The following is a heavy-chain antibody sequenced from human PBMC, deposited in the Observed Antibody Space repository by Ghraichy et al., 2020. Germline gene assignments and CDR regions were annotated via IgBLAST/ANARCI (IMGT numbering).Heavy chain of an antibody. V-gene: IGHV3-21*01. CDR2: ISSGSSDI. D-gene: IGHD6-13*01. CDR3: ARDGGSWSPWYFDY. J-gene: IGHJ4*02. Sequence: GSLNISCAASGFTFSSYSMNWVRQAPGKGLEWVSSISSGSSDIYYADSVEGRFTISRDNAKNSLYLQMNSLRAEDTALYNCARDGGSWSPWYFDYWGQGTLVTVSS. CDR1: GFTFSSYS.